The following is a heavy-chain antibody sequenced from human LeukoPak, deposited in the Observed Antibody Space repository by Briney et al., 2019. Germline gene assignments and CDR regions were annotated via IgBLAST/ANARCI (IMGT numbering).Heavy chain of an antibody. J-gene: IGHJ4*02. CDR2: INSDGSWT. Sequence: PGGSLRLSCAASGNYWMHWVRQAPGKELVWVSHINSDGSWTSYADSVKGRFTISKDNAKNTVYLQMNSLRAEDTAVYYCARGPYNWNYINFDYWGQGTLVTVSS. CDR1: GNYW. V-gene: IGHV3-74*01. CDR3: ARGPYNWNYINFDY. D-gene: IGHD1-7*01.